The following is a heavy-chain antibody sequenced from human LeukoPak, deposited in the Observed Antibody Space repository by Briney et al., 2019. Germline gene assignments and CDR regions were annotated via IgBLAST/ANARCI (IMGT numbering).Heavy chain of an antibody. V-gene: IGHV4-34*01. D-gene: IGHD3-3*01. CDR3: ARGGVFGVVPNWFDP. J-gene: IGHJ5*02. CDR2: INHSGST. Sequence: PSETLSLTCAVYGGSFSGYYWSWIRQPPGKGLEWIGEINHSGSTNYNPSLKSRVTISVDTSKNQFSLKLSSVTAADTAVYYCARGGVFGVVPNWFDPWGQGNLVTVSS. CDR1: GGSFSGYY.